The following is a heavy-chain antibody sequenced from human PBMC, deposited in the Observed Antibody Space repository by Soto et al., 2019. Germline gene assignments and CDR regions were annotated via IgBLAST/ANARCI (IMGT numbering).Heavy chain of an antibody. D-gene: IGHD3-10*01. CDR2: ISGFNGQT. CDR3: ARVDPRGVAVVRDY. CDR1: GNTFASHG. V-gene: IGHV1-18*01. J-gene: IGHJ4*02. Sequence: GPEVKKPGASVKVPCKASGNTFASHGFSWLRQAPGQGLEGMGWISGFNGQTNYALKFQGRVTLTTDTSTSTAYMELRSLRSDDTAVYFCARVDPRGVAVVRDYWGQGTLVTVSS.